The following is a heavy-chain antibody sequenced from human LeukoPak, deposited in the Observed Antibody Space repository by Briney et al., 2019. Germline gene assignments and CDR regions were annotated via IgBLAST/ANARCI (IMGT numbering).Heavy chain of an antibody. CDR2: IYYSGST. CDR3: ASTINCGGDCYLDY. V-gene: IGHV4-30-4*08. J-gene: IGHJ4*02. Sequence: TSQTLSLTCTVSGGSISSGDYYWSWIRQPPGKGLEWIGYIYYSGSTYYNPSLKSRVTISVDTSKNQFSLKLSSVTAADTAVYYRASTINCGGDCYLDYWGQGTLVTVSS. CDR1: GGSISSGDYY. D-gene: IGHD2-21*01.